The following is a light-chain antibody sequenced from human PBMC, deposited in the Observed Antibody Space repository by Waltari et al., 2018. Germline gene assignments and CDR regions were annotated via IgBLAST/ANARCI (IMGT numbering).Light chain of an antibody. CDR2: KVS. V-gene: IGKV2-24*01. CDR3: MQHTQSPWT. Sequence: DVVMTQSPLSSPVPLGQPASISCRSSQSLVQSDGNTYLSWLHQRPGQPPRLLSYKVSNRFSGVPDRVSGRGAGTDFTLKISRVEAEDVGVYYCMQHTQSPWTFGQGTRVEIK. J-gene: IGKJ1*01. CDR1: QSLVQSDGNTY.